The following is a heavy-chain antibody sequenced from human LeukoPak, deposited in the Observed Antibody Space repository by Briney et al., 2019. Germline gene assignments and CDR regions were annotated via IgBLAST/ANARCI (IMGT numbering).Heavy chain of an antibody. CDR2: IYYSGST. J-gene: IGHJ4*02. V-gene: IGHV4-39*01. D-gene: IGHD2-2*01. Sequence: SETLSLTCTVSGGSISSSSYYWGWIRQPPGKGLEWIGSIYYSGSTYYNPSLKSRVTISVDTPKNQFFLKLSSVTAADTAVYYCARLARDVGYCSSTSCLRADYWGQGTLVTVSS. CDR3: ARLARDVGYCSSTSCLRADY. CDR1: GGSISSSSYY.